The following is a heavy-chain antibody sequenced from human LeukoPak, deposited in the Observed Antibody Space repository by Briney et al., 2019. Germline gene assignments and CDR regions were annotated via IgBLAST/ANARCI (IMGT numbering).Heavy chain of an antibody. D-gene: IGHD3-10*01. CDR2: ISGNANTI. CDR1: GFTYSNYE. CDR3: ARGSLVHYYGSGSYRIRAGFDS. J-gene: IGHJ4*02. V-gene: IGHV3-48*03. Sequence: PGGSLRLCWASSGFTYSNYEMNWVRQAAGKGLGWLSYISGNANTIYYADFEKGRFTIPNNNAKNSLYLQMNSLRAEDTAVYYCARGSLVHYYGSGSYRIRAGFDSWGQGTLVTVSS.